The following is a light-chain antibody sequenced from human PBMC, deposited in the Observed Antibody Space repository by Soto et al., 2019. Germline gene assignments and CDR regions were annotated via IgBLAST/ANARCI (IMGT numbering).Light chain of an antibody. Sequence: DIQMTHSPSTLSTSVGDRVTVTCRASESISTWLAWQQQKPGKAPKLLIYKASSLQSGVSGRFSGSGSGTEFSLTISRLQPDDVATYYCLEYNSYPRTFGGGTRVDI. CDR3: LEYNSYPRT. J-gene: IGKJ4*01. CDR2: KAS. CDR1: ESISTW. V-gene: IGKV1-5*03.